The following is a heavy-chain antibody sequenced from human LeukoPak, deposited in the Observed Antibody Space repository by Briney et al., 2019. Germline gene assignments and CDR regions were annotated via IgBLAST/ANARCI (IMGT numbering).Heavy chain of an antibody. CDR2: IWYDGSNK. Sequence: GGSLRLSCAASGFTFSSYGMHWVRQAPGKGLEWVAVIWYDGSNKYYADSVKGRFTISRDNSKNTLYLQMNSLRAEDTAVYYCAREAGQLRDGHNFDAFDIWGQGTMVTVSS. J-gene: IGHJ3*02. V-gene: IGHV3-33*01. D-gene: IGHD5-24*01. CDR1: GFTFSSYG. CDR3: AREAGQLRDGHNFDAFDI.